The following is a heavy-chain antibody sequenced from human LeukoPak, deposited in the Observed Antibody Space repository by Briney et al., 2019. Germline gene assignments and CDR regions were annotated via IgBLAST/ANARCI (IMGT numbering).Heavy chain of an antibody. CDR3: ARRRGNLTGDYFDY. D-gene: IGHD7-27*01. Sequence: SETLSLTCAVYGGSFSGYYWSWIRQPPGKGLEWIGEINHSGSTNYNPSLKSRVTISVDTSKNQFSLKLSSVTAADTAVYYCARRRGNLTGDYFDYWGQGTLVTVSS. CDR2: INHSGST. J-gene: IGHJ4*02. V-gene: IGHV4-34*01. CDR1: GGSFSGYY.